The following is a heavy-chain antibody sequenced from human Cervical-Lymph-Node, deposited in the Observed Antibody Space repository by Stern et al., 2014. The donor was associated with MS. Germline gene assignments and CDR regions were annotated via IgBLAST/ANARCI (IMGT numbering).Heavy chain of an antibody. CDR2: IFPGGSDI. CDR1: GYTFTSYW. CDR3: ARQRYFDY. J-gene: IGHJ4*02. V-gene: IGHV5-51*01. Sequence: EMQLVESGPEVKRPGESLKISCQASGYTFTSYWIGWVRQMPGKGLEWIAIIFPGGSDIRYSPSFQGQVTISADKPSSTAYLQWNKLKASDTAIYYCARQRYFDYWGQGTRVTVSS.